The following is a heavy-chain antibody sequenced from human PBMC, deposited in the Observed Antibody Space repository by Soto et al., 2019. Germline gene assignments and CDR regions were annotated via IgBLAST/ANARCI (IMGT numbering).Heavy chain of an antibody. CDR2: INPSGGST. J-gene: IGHJ4*02. CDR3: AKDSEPMANYFDY. V-gene: IGHV1-46*01. D-gene: IGHD3-10*01. Sequence: QVQLVQSGAEVKKPGASVKVSCKASGYTFTNYYMHWVRQAPGQGLEWMGIINPSGGSTGYAQKFQGRVTMTRDTSTSTGYMELSSLRSEDTAVYYCAKDSEPMANYFDYWGQGTLVTVSS. CDR1: GYTFTNYY.